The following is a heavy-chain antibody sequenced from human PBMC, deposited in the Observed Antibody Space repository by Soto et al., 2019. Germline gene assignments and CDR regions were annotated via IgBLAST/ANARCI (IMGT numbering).Heavy chain of an antibody. V-gene: IGHV4-31*03. D-gene: IGHD3-9*01. CDR1: GGSISSGSFY. Sequence: QVQLQESGPGLVKPSQTLTLTCTVSGGSISSGSFYWSWIRQHPGKGLEWNGHISDSGSSYYNPSIEGRVTISVHTSKHQFAMKLSAVTASVAAVYFCARITFYDLFTAYYSLFDYWGQGSLVTVSS. CDR2: ISDSGSS. CDR3: ARITFYDLFTAYYSLFDY. J-gene: IGHJ4*02.